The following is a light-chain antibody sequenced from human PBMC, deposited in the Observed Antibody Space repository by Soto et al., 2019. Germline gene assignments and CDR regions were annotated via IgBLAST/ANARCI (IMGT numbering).Light chain of an antibody. V-gene: IGKV1-39*01. CDR2: AAS. CDR3: QQSFSIPLT. Sequence: DLQMTQSPSSLSASVGDRVTITCRASQSISTYLNWYQQKPGKAPKLLIHAASSLQSGVPSRFSGSGSGTDFTLSISSLEPEDFANYYCQQSFSIPLTFGGGTKVEIK. CDR1: QSISTY. J-gene: IGKJ4*01.